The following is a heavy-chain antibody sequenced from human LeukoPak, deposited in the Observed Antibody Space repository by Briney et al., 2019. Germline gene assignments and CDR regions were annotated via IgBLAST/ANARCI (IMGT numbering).Heavy chain of an antibody. CDR3: VRGAGATISYYHYYMDV. CDR1: GDSVSSNSAA. Sequence: SQTLSLTCAISGDSVSSNSAAWNWIRQSPSRGLGWLGRTYYRSKWYNDYAVSVKSRITINPDTSKNQFSLQLNSVTPEDTAVYYCVRGAGATISYYHYYMDVWGKGTTVTVSS. V-gene: IGHV6-1*01. D-gene: IGHD1-26*01. CDR2: TYYRSKWYN. J-gene: IGHJ6*03.